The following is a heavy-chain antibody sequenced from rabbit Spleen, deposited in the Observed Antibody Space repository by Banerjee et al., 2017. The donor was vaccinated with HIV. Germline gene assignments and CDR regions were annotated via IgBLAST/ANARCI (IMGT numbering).Heavy chain of an antibody. J-gene: IGHJ4*01. D-gene: IGHD4-2*01. Sequence: QEQLVESGGDLVRPGASLTLTCTTSGFDLTSSYYMCWVRQAPGKGPEWIACIYGGVSDNTYYADWAKGRFTISKASSTTVTLQMTSLTAADTATYFCARDDYGGGGVIFNLWGQGTLVTVS. CDR2: IYGGVSDNT. V-gene: IGHV1S45*01. CDR1: GFDLTSSYY. CDR3: ARDDYGGGGVIFNL.